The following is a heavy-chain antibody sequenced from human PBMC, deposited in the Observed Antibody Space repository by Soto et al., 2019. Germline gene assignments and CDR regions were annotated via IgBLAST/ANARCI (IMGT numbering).Heavy chain of an antibody. D-gene: IGHD3-16*01. V-gene: IGHV3-23*01. J-gene: IGHJ4*02. Sequence: PGGSLRLSCAASRFNFSNYAMSWVRQAPGKGLEWVSLISATGGGTYYADSVKGRFTISRDNSHNTLYLQVHSLTAEDTAVYYCAKDRRAGGNSAFYFDFWGQGAQVTVSS. CDR1: RFNFSNYA. CDR3: AKDRRAGGNSAFYFDF. CDR2: ISATGGGT.